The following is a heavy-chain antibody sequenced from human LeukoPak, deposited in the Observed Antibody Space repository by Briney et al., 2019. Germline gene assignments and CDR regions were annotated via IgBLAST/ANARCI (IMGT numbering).Heavy chain of an antibody. CDR2: IYYSGST. D-gene: IGHD1-1*01. CDR1: GGSISSYY. Sequence: PSETLSLTCTVSGGSISSYYRSWIRQPPGKGLEWIGYIYYSGSTNYNPSLKSRVTISVDTSKNQFSLKLSSVTAADTAVYYCARCINNWNDNWFDPWGQGALVTVSS. V-gene: IGHV4-59*01. J-gene: IGHJ5*02. CDR3: ARCINNWNDNWFDP.